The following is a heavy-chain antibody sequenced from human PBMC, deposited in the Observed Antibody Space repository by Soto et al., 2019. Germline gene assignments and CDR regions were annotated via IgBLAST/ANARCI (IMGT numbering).Heavy chain of an antibody. V-gene: IGHV1-18*04. CDR2: ISAYNGNT. CDR1: GYTFTSYG. J-gene: IGHJ6*04. Sequence: ASVKVSCKASGYTFTSYGISWVRQAPGQGLEWMGWISAYNGNTNYAQKLQGRVTMTTDTSTSTAYMELRSLRSDDTAVYYCARYCGGDCYRWYYYYYYGMDVWGKGTTVTVSS. CDR3: ARYCGGDCYRWYYYYYYGMDV. D-gene: IGHD2-21*02.